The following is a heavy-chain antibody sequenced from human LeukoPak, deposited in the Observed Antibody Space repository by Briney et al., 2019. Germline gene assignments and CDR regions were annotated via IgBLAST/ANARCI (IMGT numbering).Heavy chain of an antibody. V-gene: IGHV1-18*01. Sequence: ASVKVSCKASGYTFTSYGISWVRQAPGQGLEWMGWISAYNGNTNYAQKLRGRVTMTTDTSTSTAYMELRSLRSDDTAVYYCARDLSVTSSGYFYFYWGQGTLVTVSS. J-gene: IGHJ4*02. CDR2: ISAYNGNT. CDR1: GYTFTSYG. D-gene: IGHD3-22*01. CDR3: ARDLSVTSSGYFYFY.